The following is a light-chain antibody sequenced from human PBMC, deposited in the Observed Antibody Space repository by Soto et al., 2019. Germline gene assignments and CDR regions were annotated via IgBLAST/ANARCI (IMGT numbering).Light chain of an antibody. V-gene: IGKV1-5*01. CDR2: DVS. CDR3: QQYNTYSWT. J-gene: IGKJ1*01. Sequence: DIQMTQSPSTLSASVGDRVTITCRASQTITNWLAWFQQKPGKAPKLLIYDVSSLESGVPSRFSGSGSGTEFTLTISGLQPDDFATYYCQQYNTYSWTFGQGTKVDIK. CDR1: QTITNW.